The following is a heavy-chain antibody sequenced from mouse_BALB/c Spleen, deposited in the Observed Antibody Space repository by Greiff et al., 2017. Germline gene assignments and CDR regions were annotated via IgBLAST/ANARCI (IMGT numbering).Heavy chain of an antibody. CDR2: IDTSDSYT. Sequence: QVQLQQPGAELVMPGASVKMSCKASGYTFTDYWMHWVKQRPGQGLEWIGAIDTSDSYTNYNQKFKGKATLTVDKSSSTAYMQLSSLTSEDSAVYYCAWYGNYGYFDVWGAGTTVTVSS. V-gene: IGHV1-69*01. CDR1: GYTFTDYW. D-gene: IGHD2-10*02. CDR3: AWYGNYGYFDV. J-gene: IGHJ1*01.